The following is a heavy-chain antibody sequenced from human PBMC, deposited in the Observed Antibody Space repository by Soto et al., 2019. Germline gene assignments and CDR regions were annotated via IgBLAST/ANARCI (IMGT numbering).Heavy chain of an antibody. J-gene: IGHJ3*02. CDR2: FYSGGRT. CDR1: GFNVSSNY. D-gene: IGHD3-22*01. Sequence: PGGSLRLSYAASGFNVSSNYMTWVRQAPGKGLEWVSVFYSGGRTYYADSVKGRFTISRDNSKNTLYLQMNSLRAEDTAVYYCARDKTSYYDVSGIFDIWGQGTMVTVSS. V-gene: IGHV3-53*01. CDR3: ARDKTSYYDVSGIFDI.